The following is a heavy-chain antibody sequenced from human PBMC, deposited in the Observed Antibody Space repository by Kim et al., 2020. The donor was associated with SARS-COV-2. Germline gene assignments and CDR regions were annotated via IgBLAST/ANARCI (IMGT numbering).Heavy chain of an antibody. Sequence: GNTKYSQKCQGRVTITRDTSASTAYMELSSLRSEDTAVYYCARNMRGNDYWGQGTLVTVSS. J-gene: IGHJ4*02. D-gene: IGHD3-16*01. CDR3: ARNMRGNDY. V-gene: IGHV1-3*01. CDR2: GNT.